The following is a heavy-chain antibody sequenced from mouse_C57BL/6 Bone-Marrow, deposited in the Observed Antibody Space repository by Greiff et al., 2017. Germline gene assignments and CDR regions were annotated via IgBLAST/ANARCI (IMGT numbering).Heavy chain of an antibody. V-gene: IGHV1-47*01. CDR3: ARLYYYGSSSLFAY. Sequence: QVQLQQSGAELVKPGASVKMSCKASGYTFTTYPIEWMKQNHGKSLEWIGNFHPYNDATKSTEKLKGKDTLTVEKSSSTVYLELSRLTSDDSAVYYCARLYYYGSSSLFAYWGQGTLVTVSA. D-gene: IGHD1-1*01. CDR2: FHPYNDAT. CDR1: GYTFTTYP. J-gene: IGHJ3*01.